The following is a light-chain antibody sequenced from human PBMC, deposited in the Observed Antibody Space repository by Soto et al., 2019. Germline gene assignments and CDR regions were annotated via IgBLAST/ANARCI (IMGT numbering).Light chain of an antibody. CDR3: MLYMGSGTYV. J-gene: IGLJ1*01. CDR1: SGSVSTNYY. Sequence: QAVVTQEPSLSVSPGGTVTLTCGLSSGSVSTNYYPSRYQQTPGQAPRTLIYSTNTRSSGVPDRFSGSILGNKAALTITGAQADDDSDYYCMLYMGSGTYVFGIGTKVTVL. V-gene: IGLV8-61*01. CDR2: STN.